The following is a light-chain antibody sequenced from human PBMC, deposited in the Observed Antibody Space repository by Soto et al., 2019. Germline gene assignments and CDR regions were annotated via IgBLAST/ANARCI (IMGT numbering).Light chain of an antibody. CDR3: QQYKNWPL. CDR1: HSVNSH. CDR2: GAS. J-gene: IGKJ5*01. V-gene: IGKV3-15*01. Sequence: EIVFTPCPATLSLSPGARSTLSCRTSHSVNSHVAWYQQKPGQAPRLLLYGASTRATGIPVRFSGSGFGTEFTLTISSLQSEDFAVYYCQQYKNWPLFGQGTRLEIK.